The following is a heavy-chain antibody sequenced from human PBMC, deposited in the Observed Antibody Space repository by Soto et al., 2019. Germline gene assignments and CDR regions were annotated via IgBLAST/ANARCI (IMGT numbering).Heavy chain of an antibody. CDR3: ARGREYSTVQIGY. V-gene: IGHV1-8*01. CDR1: GYTFTSYN. Sequence: QVQLVQSGAEVKKPGASVKVSCKASGYTFTSYNINWVRQATGQGLEWMGWMNPNSGNTGYAQKFQGRVTMTRNTSSRTAYMELSSLRSDDTAVYYCARGREYSTVQIGYWGQGTLVTVSS. CDR2: MNPNSGNT. J-gene: IGHJ4*02. D-gene: IGHD6-6*01.